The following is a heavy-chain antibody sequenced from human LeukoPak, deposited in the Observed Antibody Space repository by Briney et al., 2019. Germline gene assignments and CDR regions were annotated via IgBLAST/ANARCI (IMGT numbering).Heavy chain of an antibody. J-gene: IGHJ4*02. D-gene: IGHD7-27*01. CDR1: GGSISSGGYY. CDR2: IYYSGST. CDR3: AALNWGWYFDY. Sequence: PSETLSLTCTVSGGSISSGGYYWSWIRQHPGKGLEWIGYIYYSGSTYYNPSLKSRVTISVDTSKNQFSLKLSSVTAADTAVHYCAALNWGWYFDYWGQGTLVTVSS. V-gene: IGHV4-31*03.